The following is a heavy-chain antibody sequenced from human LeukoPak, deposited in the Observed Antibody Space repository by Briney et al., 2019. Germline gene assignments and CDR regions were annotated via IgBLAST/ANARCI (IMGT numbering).Heavy chain of an antibody. Sequence: SETLSLTCAVSGYSISSGYYWGWIRQPPGKGLEWIGSIYHSGSTYYNPSLKSRVTISVDTSKNQFSLKLSSVTAADTAVYYCAREGKTLAGTSDYWGQGTLVTVSS. CDR3: AREGKTLAGTSDY. J-gene: IGHJ4*02. CDR1: GYSISSGYY. V-gene: IGHV4-38-2*02. D-gene: IGHD6-19*01. CDR2: IYHSGST.